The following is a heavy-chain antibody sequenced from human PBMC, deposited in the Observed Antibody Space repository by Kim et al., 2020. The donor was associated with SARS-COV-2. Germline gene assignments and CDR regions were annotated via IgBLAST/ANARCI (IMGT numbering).Heavy chain of an antibody. J-gene: IGHJ6*02. D-gene: IGHD4-17*01. V-gene: IGHV1-69*13. Sequence: SVKVSCKASGGTFSSYAISWVRQAPGQGLEWMGGIIPIFGTANYAQKFQGRVTITADESTSTAYMELSSLRSEDTAVYYCAREEDYGDRANYYYGMDVWGQGTTVTVSS. CDR1: GGTFSSYA. CDR2: IIPIFGTA. CDR3: AREEDYGDRANYYYGMDV.